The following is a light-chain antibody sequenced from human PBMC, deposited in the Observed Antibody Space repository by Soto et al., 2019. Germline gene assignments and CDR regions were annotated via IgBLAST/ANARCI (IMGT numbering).Light chain of an antibody. Sequence: DIQMTQSPSTLSASVGDGVTITCRASQSLGSELAWYQQKPGKAPKLLIYKATTLQRGVPSRFSGSGSGTDFSLTISSLQPVDSATYYCQQYNDFQYTFGQGTTVEI. V-gene: IGKV1-5*03. CDR3: QQYNDFQYT. J-gene: IGKJ2*01. CDR1: QSLGSE. CDR2: KAT.